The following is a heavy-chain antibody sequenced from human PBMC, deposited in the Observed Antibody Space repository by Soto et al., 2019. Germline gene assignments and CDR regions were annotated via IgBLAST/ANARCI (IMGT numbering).Heavy chain of an antibody. CDR3: ARVLGYCSGGSCYRWFDP. D-gene: IGHD2-15*01. CDR1: GGTFSSYA. V-gene: IGHV1-69*13. J-gene: IGHJ5*02. CDR2: IIPIFGTA. Sequence: SVKVSCKASGGTFSSYAISWVRQAPGQGLEWMGGIIPIFGTANYAQKFQGRVTITADESTSTAYMELSSLRSEDTAVYYCARVLGYCSGGSCYRWFDPWGQGTLVTVSS.